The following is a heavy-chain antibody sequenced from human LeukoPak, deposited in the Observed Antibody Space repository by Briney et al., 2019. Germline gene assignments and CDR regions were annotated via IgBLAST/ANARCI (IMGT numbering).Heavy chain of an antibody. D-gene: IGHD2-2*02. Sequence: GGSLRLSCAASGFTFSSYEMNWVRQAPGKGLEWVSYISSSGSTIHYADSVKGRFTISRADAKNSLYLQMNSLRAEDTAVYYCARDLGYCTSTSCYSLYGMDVWGKGTTVTVSS. CDR1: GFTFSSYE. CDR2: ISSSGSTI. CDR3: ARDLGYCTSTSCYSLYGMDV. V-gene: IGHV3-48*03. J-gene: IGHJ6*04.